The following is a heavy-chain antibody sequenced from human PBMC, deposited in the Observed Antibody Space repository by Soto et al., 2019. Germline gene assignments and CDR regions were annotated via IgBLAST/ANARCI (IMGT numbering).Heavy chain of an antibody. CDR3: GGSCSSSARCSPKYDVDV. D-gene: IGHD2-2*01. Sequence: QLQLQESGSGLVKPSQTLSLTCAVSGGSISGGGYSWSWIRQPPGKGREGIGYIYHSGNNYYNPSLKSRVTISVDSSKNQCSLNMSSVPAADTAVYYCGGSCSSSARCSPKYDVDVWGQGTTVTVSS. J-gene: IGHJ6*02. V-gene: IGHV4-30-2*01. CDR2: IYHSGNN. CDR1: GGSISGGGYS.